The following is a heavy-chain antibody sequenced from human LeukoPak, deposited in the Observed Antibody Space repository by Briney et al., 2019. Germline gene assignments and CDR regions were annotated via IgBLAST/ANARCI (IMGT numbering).Heavy chain of an antibody. CDR1: GFTLSSYE. J-gene: IGHJ3*02. CDR3: AREGALTVTKDAFDI. Sequence: PGGSLRLSCAASGFTLSSYEMNWVRQAPGKGPEWVSYISSSGSTIYYADSVKGRFTSSRDNAKNSLYLQMNSLRAEDTAVYYCAREGALTVTKDAFDIWGQGTMVTVSS. D-gene: IGHD4-17*01. V-gene: IGHV3-48*03. CDR2: ISSSGSTI.